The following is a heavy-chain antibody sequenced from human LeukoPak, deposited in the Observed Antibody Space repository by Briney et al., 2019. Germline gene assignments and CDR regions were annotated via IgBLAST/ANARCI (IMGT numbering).Heavy chain of an antibody. J-gene: IGHJ6*03. CDR1: GFAFSSSA. D-gene: IGHD2-15*01. CDR2: ISASSAST. V-gene: IGHV3-23*01. Sequence: GGSLRLSCEASGFAFSSSAMRWVRQAPGKGLEWVSAISASSASTYYADSVKGRCTISRDNSRNTLYLQINGLRAEDTAVYYCAKVVAETYYMDVWGKGTTVTVSS. CDR3: AKVVAETYYMDV.